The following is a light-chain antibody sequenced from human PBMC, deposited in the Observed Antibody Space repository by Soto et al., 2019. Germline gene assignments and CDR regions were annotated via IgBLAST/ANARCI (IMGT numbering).Light chain of an antibody. Sequence: EIVMTQSPATLSVSPGERATLSCRASQSVSSNLAWYQQKPGQAPRPLIYAASARAAGIPARFSGSGSGTEFTLTISSLQSEDFAVYYCQQYNNWPLFFGGGTKV. CDR2: AAS. CDR1: QSVSSN. V-gene: IGKV3-15*01. J-gene: IGKJ4*01. CDR3: QQYNNWPLF.